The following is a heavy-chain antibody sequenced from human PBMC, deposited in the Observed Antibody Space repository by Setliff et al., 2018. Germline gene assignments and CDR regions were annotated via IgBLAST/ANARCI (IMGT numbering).Heavy chain of an antibody. D-gene: IGHD3-16*01. V-gene: IGHV1-69*13. Sequence: SVQVSCKSSGGTFSSSGITWVRQAPGQGLQWLGRFIPILGATNYAQNFQGRVTITADESTSTGYMELRSLRSDDTAVYYCARELRSPYWHLDSWGQGTQVTVSS. CDR1: GGTFSSSG. CDR2: FIPILGAT. J-gene: IGHJ5*01. CDR3: ARELRSPYWHLDS.